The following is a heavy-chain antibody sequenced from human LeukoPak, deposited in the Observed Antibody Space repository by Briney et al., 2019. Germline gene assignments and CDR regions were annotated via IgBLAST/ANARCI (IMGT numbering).Heavy chain of an antibody. Sequence: GGSLRLSCAASGFTFSSYGMHWVRQAPGKGLEWVAVIRYDGSNKYYADSVKGRFTISRDNSKNTLYLQMNSLRAEDTAVYYCAKDYYDSSGFYWGQGTLVTVSS. J-gene: IGHJ4*02. CDR1: GFTFSSYG. V-gene: IGHV3-30*02. CDR2: IRYDGSNK. CDR3: AKDYYDSSGFY. D-gene: IGHD3-22*01.